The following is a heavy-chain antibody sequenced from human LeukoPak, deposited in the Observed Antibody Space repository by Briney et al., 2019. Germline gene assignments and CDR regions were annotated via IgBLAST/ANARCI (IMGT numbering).Heavy chain of an antibody. CDR3: TRAVTPQPFFDY. Sequence: SETLSLTCTVSGGSSRNYYWSWIRQPPGKGLEWIGYIYYSGTGSNYNPYLKSRVTISVDTSKNQFSLKLNSVTAADTAVYYCTRAVTPQPFFDYWGQGTLVTVSS. J-gene: IGHJ4*02. V-gene: IGHV4-59*01. D-gene: IGHD2-21*02. CDR2: IYYSGTGS. CDR1: GGSSRNYY.